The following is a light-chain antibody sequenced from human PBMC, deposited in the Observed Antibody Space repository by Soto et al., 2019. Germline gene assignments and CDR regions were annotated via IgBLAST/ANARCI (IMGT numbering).Light chain of an antibody. CDR3: SSYTTSTSFIL. Sequence: QSVLTQPASVSGSPGQSITISCTGTSSDIGNYDFVSWYQQVPGTAPKAMIYEVSSGPSGVSNRFSGSKSGNTASLTISGLQAEDEAYYYCSSYTTSTSFILFGGGTKVTVL. J-gene: IGLJ2*01. V-gene: IGLV2-14*01. CDR1: SSDIGNYDF. CDR2: EVS.